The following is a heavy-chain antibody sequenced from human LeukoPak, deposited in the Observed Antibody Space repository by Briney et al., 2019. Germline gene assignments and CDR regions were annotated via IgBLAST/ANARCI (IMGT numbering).Heavy chain of an antibody. CDR1: GFTFDDYT. Sequence: GGSLRLSCAASGFTFDDYTTHWVRQAPGKGLEWVSGISWNSGSIGYADSVKGRFTISRDNAKNSLYLQMNSLRAEDTAVYYCARDWYDNSDAFDVWGQGTMVTVSS. V-gene: IGHV3-9*01. J-gene: IGHJ3*01. CDR3: ARDWYDNSDAFDV. CDR2: ISWNSGSI. D-gene: IGHD3-9*01.